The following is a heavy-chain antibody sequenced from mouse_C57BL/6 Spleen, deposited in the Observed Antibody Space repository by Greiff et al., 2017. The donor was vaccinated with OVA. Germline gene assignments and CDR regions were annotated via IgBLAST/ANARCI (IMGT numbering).Heavy chain of an antibody. D-gene: IGHD2-4*01. V-gene: IGHV5-17*01. CDR1: GFTFSDYG. CDR3: ARDYYDYDGYFDY. J-gene: IGHJ2*01. CDR2: ISSGSSTI. Sequence: EVMLVESGGGLVKPGGSLKLSCAASGFTFSDYGMHWVRQAPEKGLEWVAYISSGSSTIYYADTVTGRFTISRDNAKNTLFLQMTSLRSEDTAMYYCARDYYDYDGYFDYWGQGTTLTVSS.